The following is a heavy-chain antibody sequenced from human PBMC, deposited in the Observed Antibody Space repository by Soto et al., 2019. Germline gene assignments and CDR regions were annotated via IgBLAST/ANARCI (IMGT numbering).Heavy chain of an antibody. V-gene: IGHV1-69*13. CDR3: ATFLGEVPNSYYYYVMAV. Sequence: SVKVSCKASGVSFSSYSISWVQQAPGQGLEWMGGIIPIFGTANYAQKFQGRVTITADESTSTAYMELSSLRSEDTAVYYCATFLGEVPNSYYYYVMAVWGQGTTVTVSS. J-gene: IGHJ6*02. D-gene: IGHD3-3*01. CDR1: GVSFSSYS. CDR2: IIPIFGTA.